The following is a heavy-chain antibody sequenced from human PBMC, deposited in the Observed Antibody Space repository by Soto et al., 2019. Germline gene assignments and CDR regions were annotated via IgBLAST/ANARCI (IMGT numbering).Heavy chain of an antibody. J-gene: IGHJ6*02. D-gene: IGHD2-21*02. V-gene: IGHV3-7*03. CDR1: GITFSNSA. Sequence: GGSLRLSCAVSGITFSNSAMHWVRQSPGKGLEWVAKIPQDGVDGHYADSVKGRFTISRDNGKNSLYLQLNNLRAEDTAVYYCARDHLILPAHDFFYGSDVWGRGATVTVSS. CDR3: ARDHLILPAHDFFYGSDV. CDR2: IPQDGVDG.